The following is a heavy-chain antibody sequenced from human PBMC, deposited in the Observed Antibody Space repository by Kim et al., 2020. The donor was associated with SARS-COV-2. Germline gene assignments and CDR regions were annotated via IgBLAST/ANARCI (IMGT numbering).Heavy chain of an antibody. V-gene: IGHV1-69*01. Sequence: AQKLQGRVTIPADESTSTAYMELSSLRSEDTAVYYCARGAGGIAAAGYDYWGQGTLVTVSS. CDR3: ARGAGGIAAAGYDY. D-gene: IGHD6-13*01. J-gene: IGHJ4*02.